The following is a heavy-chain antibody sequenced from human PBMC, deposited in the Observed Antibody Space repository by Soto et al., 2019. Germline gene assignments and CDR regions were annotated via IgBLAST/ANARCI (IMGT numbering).Heavy chain of an antibody. V-gene: IGHV3-30*04. CDR2: ISSDGRNE. J-gene: IGHJ4*02. CDR1: GFTFSRDV. Sequence: GGSLRLSCVASGFTFSRDVMVWGRQAPGKGLEWMTTISSDGRNEHYADSVQGRFTVSRDNSKNTVYLQMDSLRDEDTAVYYCTRGGTPYFDWWGQGTPVTVSS. CDR3: TRGGTPYFDW. D-gene: IGHD1-1*01.